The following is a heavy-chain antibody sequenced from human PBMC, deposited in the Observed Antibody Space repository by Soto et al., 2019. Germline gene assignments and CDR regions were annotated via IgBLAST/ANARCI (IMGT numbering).Heavy chain of an antibody. Sequence: ASVKVSCKASGYTFTSYGISWVRQAPGQGLEWMGWISAYNGNTNYAQKLQGRVTMTTDTSTSTAYMELRSLRSDDTAVYYCAGLREKITIFPGYMDVWGKGTTVTVSS. CDR1: GYTFTSYG. V-gene: IGHV1-18*01. CDR3: AGLREKITIFPGYMDV. CDR2: ISAYNGNT. J-gene: IGHJ6*03. D-gene: IGHD3-3*01.